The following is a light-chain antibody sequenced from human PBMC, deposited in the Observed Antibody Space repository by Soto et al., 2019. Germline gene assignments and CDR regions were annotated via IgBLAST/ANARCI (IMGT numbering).Light chain of an antibody. CDR1: EKMTRY. CDR3: QQSYSTPRT. CDR2: AAS. J-gene: IGKJ1*01. Sequence: DIQLIQSPSSLSASVGDRVTITCRANEKMTRYLNWYQQKPGKAPKLLIYAASNLQSGVPSRSSGSGSGADFILTISSLQPEDSATYYCQQSYSTPRTFGQGTKV. V-gene: IGKV1-39*01.